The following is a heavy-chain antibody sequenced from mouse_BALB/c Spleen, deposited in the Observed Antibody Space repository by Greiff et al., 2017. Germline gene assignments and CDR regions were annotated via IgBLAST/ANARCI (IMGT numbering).Heavy chain of an antibody. Sequence: VQLQQPGAELVRPGASVKLSCKASGYTFTSYWINWVKQRPGQGLEWIGNIYPSDSYTNYNQKFKDKATLTVDKSSSTAYMQLSSPTSEDSAVYYCTRFYGNYSSWFAYWGQGTLVTVSA. CDR2: IYPSDSYT. CDR1: GYTFTSYW. D-gene: IGHD2-1*01. V-gene: IGHV1-69*02. J-gene: IGHJ3*01. CDR3: TRFYGNYSSWFAY.